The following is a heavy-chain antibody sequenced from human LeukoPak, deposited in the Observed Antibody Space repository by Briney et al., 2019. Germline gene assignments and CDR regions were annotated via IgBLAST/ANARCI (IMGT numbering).Heavy chain of an antibody. CDR2: ISGSGGST. D-gene: IGHD4-17*01. V-gene: IGHV3-23*01. Sequence: PGGSLRLSCAASGFTFSSYGMSWVRQAPGKGLEWVSAISGSGGSTYYADSVKGRFTISRDNSKNTLYLQMNSLRAEDTAVYYCAKDLEPTTDDYGDYGWFDPWGQGTLVTVSS. J-gene: IGHJ5*02. CDR1: GFTFSSYG. CDR3: AKDLEPTTDDYGDYGWFDP.